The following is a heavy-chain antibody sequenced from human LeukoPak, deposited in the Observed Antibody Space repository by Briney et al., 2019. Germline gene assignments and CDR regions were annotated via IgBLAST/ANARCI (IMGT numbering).Heavy chain of an antibody. Sequence: GASVKVSCKASVYTFTVYYMYWVRQAPGQGLEWMGWINPNSGGTNYAQKFQGRVTMTRDTSISTAYMELSRLRSDDTAVYYCARDTAMVTYWFDPWGQGTLVTVSS. V-gene: IGHV1-2*02. CDR1: VYTFTVYY. CDR3: ARDTAMVTYWFDP. D-gene: IGHD5-18*01. J-gene: IGHJ5*02. CDR2: INPNSGGT.